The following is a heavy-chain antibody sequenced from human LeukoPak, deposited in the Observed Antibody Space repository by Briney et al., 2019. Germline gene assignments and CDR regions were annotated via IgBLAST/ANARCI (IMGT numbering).Heavy chain of an antibody. D-gene: IGHD6-13*01. CDR1: GFTFSSYW. CDR2: IKKDGNEK. CDR3: ARQQQLALPPYFDY. Sequence: GGSLRLSCAGSGFTFSSYWMSWVRQAPGKGLEWVANIKKDGNEKYYVDSVKGRFTISRDNAKNSLNLQMNSLRAEDTAVYYCARQQQLALPPYFDYWGQGTLVTVSS. V-gene: IGHV3-7*01. J-gene: IGHJ4*02.